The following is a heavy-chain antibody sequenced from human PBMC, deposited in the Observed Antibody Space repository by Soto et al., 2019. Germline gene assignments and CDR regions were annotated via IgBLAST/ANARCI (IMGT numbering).Heavy chain of an antibody. CDR2: ISGSGGST. J-gene: IGHJ2*01. CDR1: GFTFSSYA. V-gene: IGHV3-23*01. CDR3: AKGEGWLQFGWYFDL. Sequence: GGSLRLSCAASGFTFSSYAMSWVRQAPGKGLEWVSAISGSGGSTYYADSVKGRFTISRDNSKNTLYLQMNSLRAEDTAVYYCAKGEGWLQFGWYFDLWGRGTLVTVSS. D-gene: IGHD5-12*01.